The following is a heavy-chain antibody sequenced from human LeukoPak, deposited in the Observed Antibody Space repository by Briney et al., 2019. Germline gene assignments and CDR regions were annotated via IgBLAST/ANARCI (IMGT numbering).Heavy chain of an antibody. V-gene: IGHV1-2*02. D-gene: IGHD6-13*01. CDR3: ARGETRIAAAPIGY. CDR2: INPNSGGT. J-gene: IGHJ4*02. CDR1: GYTFTCYY. Sequence: ASVKVSCKASGYTFTCYYMHWVRQAPGQGLEWMGWINPNSGGTNYAQKFQGRVTMTRDTSIKTAYMELSRLRSEDTAVYYCARGETRIAAAPIGYWGQGTLVTVSS.